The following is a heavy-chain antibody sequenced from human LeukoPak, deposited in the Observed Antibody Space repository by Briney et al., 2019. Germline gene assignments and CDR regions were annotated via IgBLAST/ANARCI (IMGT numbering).Heavy chain of an antibody. V-gene: IGHV3-21*01. D-gene: IGHD2-2*02. Sequence: PGGSLRLSCAASGFTFSSYSMNWVRQAPGKGLAWVSSISSSSSYIYYADSVKGRFTISRDNAKNSLYLQMNSLRAEDTAVYYCARSSPHCSSTSCYNDAFDIWGQGTMVTVSS. CDR1: GFTFSSYS. J-gene: IGHJ3*02. CDR2: ISSSSSYI. CDR3: ARSSPHCSSTSCYNDAFDI.